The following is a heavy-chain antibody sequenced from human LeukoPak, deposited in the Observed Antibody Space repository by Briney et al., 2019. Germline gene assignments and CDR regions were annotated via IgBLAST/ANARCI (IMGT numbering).Heavy chain of an antibody. J-gene: IGHJ6*02. CDR2: INTNTGNP. CDR3: ARVAAAGPYYYYGMDV. Sequence: GASVKVSCKASGYTFTSYAMNWVRQAPGQGLEWMGWINTNTGNPTYAQGFTGRFVFSLDTSVSTAYLQISSLKAEDTAVYYCARVAAAGPYYYYGMDVWGQGTTVTVSS. CDR1: GYTFTSYA. V-gene: IGHV7-4-1*02. D-gene: IGHD6-13*01.